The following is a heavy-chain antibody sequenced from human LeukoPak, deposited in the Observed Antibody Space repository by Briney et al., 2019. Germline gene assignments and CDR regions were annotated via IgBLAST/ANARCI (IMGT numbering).Heavy chain of an antibody. CDR2: MYHSGST. D-gene: IGHD6-19*01. CDR1: GYSISSGYY. Sequence: SETLSLTCTVSGYSISSGYYWGWIRQPPGTGLEWIGHMYHSGSTYYSPSLKSRVTISVDTSKNQFSLKLGSVTAADTAVYYCARVGPAVADTKIFDSWGQGTLVTVSS. V-gene: IGHV4-38-2*02. J-gene: IGHJ4*02. CDR3: ARVGPAVADTKIFDS.